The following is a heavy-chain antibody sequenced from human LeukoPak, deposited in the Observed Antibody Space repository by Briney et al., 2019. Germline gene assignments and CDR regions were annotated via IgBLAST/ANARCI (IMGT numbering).Heavy chain of an antibody. CDR1: GGSVSSGSYY. V-gene: IGHV4-61*01. J-gene: IGHJ4*02. CDR2: IYYSGST. Sequence: PSETLSLTCTVSGGSVSSGSYYWSWIRQPPRKGLVWIGYIYYSGSTNYNPSLKSRVTISVDTSKNQFSLKLSSVTAADTAVYYCARESRDGYNYLDYWGQGTLVTVSS. D-gene: IGHD5-24*01. CDR3: ARESRDGYNYLDY.